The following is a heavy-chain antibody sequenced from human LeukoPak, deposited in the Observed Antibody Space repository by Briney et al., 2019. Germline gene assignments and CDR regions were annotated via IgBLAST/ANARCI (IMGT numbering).Heavy chain of an antibody. Sequence: SVKVSCKASGGTFSSYAISWVRQAPGQGLEWMGRIIPILGIANYAQKFQGRVTITADKSTSTAYMELSSLRSEDTAVYYCARERVSSGDGLSPPDAFDIWGQGTMVTVSS. D-gene: IGHD5-24*01. CDR2: IIPILGIA. V-gene: IGHV1-69*04. CDR3: ARERVSSGDGLSPPDAFDI. J-gene: IGHJ3*02. CDR1: GGTFSSYA.